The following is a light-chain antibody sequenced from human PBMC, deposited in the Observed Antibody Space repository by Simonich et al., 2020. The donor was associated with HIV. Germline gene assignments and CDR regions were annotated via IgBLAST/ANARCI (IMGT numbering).Light chain of an antibody. J-gene: IGLJ2*01. V-gene: IGLV2-14*03. CDR2: NVS. Sequence: QSALTQPASVSGSPGQSITISCTETSSDVGDYNYVSWYQQHPGKAPKLMIYNVSNRPSGVSNRFSGSKSGNPASLTISGLQAEDEADYYCSSYTSTSTDVVFGGGTKLTVL. CDR1: SSDVGDYNY. CDR3: SSYTSTSTDVV.